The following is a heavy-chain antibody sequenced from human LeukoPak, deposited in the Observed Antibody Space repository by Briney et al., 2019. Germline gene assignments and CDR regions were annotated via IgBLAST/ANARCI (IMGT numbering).Heavy chain of an antibody. D-gene: IGHD6-19*01. CDR2: INSDGSST. V-gene: IGHV3-74*01. CDR3: ARVFEYSSGWRTVYGMDV. J-gene: IGHJ6*02. CDR1: GFTFSSYA. Sequence: GGSLRLSCAASGFTFSSYAMHWVRQAPGKGLVWVSRINSDGSSTSYADSVKGRFTISRDNAKNTLYLQMNSLRAEDTAVYYCARVFEYSSGWRTVYGMDVWGQGTTVTVSS.